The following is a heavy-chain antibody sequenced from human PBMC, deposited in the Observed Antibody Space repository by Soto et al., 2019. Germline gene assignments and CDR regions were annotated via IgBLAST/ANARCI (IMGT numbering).Heavy chain of an antibody. V-gene: IGHV4-39*07. CDR3: VGGWFGELSGPFDY. CDR1: GGSITSSSYY. Sequence: SETLSLTCTVSGGSITSSSYYWGWIRQPPGKGLEWIGTIYHSGSTNYNPSLKSRVTISVDKSKNQFSLKLSSVTAADTAVYYCVGGWFGELSGPFDYWGQGTLVTVSS. J-gene: IGHJ4*02. CDR2: IYHSGST. D-gene: IGHD3-10*01.